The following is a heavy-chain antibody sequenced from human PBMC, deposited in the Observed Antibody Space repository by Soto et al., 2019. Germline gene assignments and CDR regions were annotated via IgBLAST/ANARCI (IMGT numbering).Heavy chain of an antibody. CDR2: TSYDGSNK. CDR1: GFTFSTHG. Sequence: PGGFLRLSCAASGFTFSTHGMHWVRQAPGKGLEWVAVTSYDGSNKYYADSVKGRFTISRDNSKNTLYLQMNSLRAEDTAVYYCAKQLWSLDYNMDVWGQGTTVTVSS. D-gene: IGHD5-18*01. J-gene: IGHJ6*02. V-gene: IGHV3-30*18. CDR3: AKQLWSLDYNMDV.